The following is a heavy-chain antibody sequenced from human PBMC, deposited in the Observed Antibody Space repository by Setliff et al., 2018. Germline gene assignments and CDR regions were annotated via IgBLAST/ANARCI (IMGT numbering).Heavy chain of an antibody. V-gene: IGHV3-30-3*01. CDR1: GFTFSSYA. CDR3: ARARQYNWNDVSFDY. CDR2: ISYDGSNK. J-gene: IGHJ4*02. D-gene: IGHD1-20*01. Sequence: LRLSCAASGFTFSSYAMHWVRQAPGKGLEWVAVISYDGSNKYYADSVKGRFTISRDNSKNTLYLQMNSLRAEDTAVYYCARARQYNWNDVSFDYWGQGTLVTVSS.